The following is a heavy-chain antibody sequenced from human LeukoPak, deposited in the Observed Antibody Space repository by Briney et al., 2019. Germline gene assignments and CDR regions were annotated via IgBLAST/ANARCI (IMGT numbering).Heavy chain of an antibody. Sequence: PSQTLSLTCTVSGASVSSGSYYWSWIRQPPGKGLEWIGYIYYSGSTNYNPSLKSRVTISVDTSKNQFSLKLSSVTAADTAVYYCARGSRGYTYGWGQGTLVTVSS. V-gene: IGHV4-61*01. J-gene: IGHJ4*02. CDR2: IYYSGST. CDR3: ARGSRGYTYG. D-gene: IGHD5-18*01. CDR1: GASVSSGSYY.